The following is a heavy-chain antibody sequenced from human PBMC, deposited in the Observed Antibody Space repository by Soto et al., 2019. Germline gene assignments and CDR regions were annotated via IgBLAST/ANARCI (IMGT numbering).Heavy chain of an antibody. V-gene: IGHV4-61*08. CDR1: GGSVSSGGYY. Sequence: PSETLSLTCTVSGGSVSSGGYYWSWIRQPPGKGLEWIGYIYYSGSTNYNPSLKSRVTISIDTSKNQFSLKLSSVTAADTAVYYCARGLWLQPFDYWGQGTLVTVSS. CDR2: IYYSGST. D-gene: IGHD5-12*01. J-gene: IGHJ4*02. CDR3: ARGLWLQPFDY.